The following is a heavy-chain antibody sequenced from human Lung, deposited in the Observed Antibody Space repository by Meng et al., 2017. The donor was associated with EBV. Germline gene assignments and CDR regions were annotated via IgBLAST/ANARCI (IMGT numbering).Heavy chain of an antibody. CDR2: TYYRSKWYN. V-gene: IGHV6-1*01. CDR3: ARGATSVFDL. CDR1: GDSFSSSSAA. J-gene: IGHJ2*01. Sequence: QVPLQQSGQRLVNTPQTPSLPCGISGDSFSSSSAAWTWIRQSPSRGLEWLGRTYYRSKWYNDYAVFVKSRITINPDTSKNQFSLQLNSVTPEDTAVYYCARGATSVFDLWGRGTLVTVSS.